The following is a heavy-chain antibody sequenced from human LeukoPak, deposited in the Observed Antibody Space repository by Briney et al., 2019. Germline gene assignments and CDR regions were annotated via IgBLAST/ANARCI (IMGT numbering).Heavy chain of an antibody. V-gene: IGHV1-18*01. CDR3: AREDYDSSGYHMSDY. D-gene: IGHD3-22*01. J-gene: IGHJ4*02. CDR1: GYTFTSYG. CDR2: ISAYNGNT. Sequence: ASVKVSCKASGYTFTSYGISWVRQAPGQGLEWMGWISAYNGNTNYAQKFQGRVTMTRDTSTSTVYMELSSLRSEDTAVYYCAREDYDSSGYHMSDYWGQGTLVTVSS.